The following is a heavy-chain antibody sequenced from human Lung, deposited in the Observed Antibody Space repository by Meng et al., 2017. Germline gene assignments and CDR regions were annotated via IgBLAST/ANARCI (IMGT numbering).Heavy chain of an antibody. CDR3: ARGQKGYFDL. V-gene: IGHV4-30-4*01. CDR1: GGSISSSNYY. J-gene: IGHJ2*01. Sequence: QVQLPESGPGLVKPSQTLSLTCTVSGGSISSSNYYWSWIRQPPGKGLEWSGHIYNSGSTYYNPSLKSRITTSVDTSKNQFSLKLSSVTAADTAVYYCARGQKGYFDLWGRGTLVTVSS. CDR2: IYNSGST.